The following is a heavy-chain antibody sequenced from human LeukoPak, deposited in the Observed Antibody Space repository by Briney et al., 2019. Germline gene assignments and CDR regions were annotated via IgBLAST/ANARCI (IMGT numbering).Heavy chain of an antibody. CDR2: ISASGRTT. V-gene: IGHV3-48*01. J-gene: IGHJ4*02. CDR1: GVPFNHYS. D-gene: IGHD6-6*01. CDR3: ASQSSSSSTRAPDF. Sequence: GGSLRLSCAASGVPFNHYSLNWVRQPPGKGLEWISYISASGRTTYYADSVKGRSTISRDHATLYLHMDTLRSEDTALYYCASQSSSSSTRAPDFWGLGNLVTVSS.